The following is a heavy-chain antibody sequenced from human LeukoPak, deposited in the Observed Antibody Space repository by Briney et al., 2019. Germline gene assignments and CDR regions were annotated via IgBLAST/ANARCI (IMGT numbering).Heavy chain of an antibody. CDR2: IYYSGST. CDR1: GGSISSYY. V-gene: IGHV4-59*01. CDR3: AGARSGSYRPLDY. D-gene: IGHD1-26*01. Sequence: PSETLSLTCTVSGGSISSYYWSWIRQPPGKGLEWIGYIYYSGSTNYNPSLKSRVTISVDTSKNQFSLKLSSVTAADTAVYYCAGARSGSYRPLDYWGQGTLVTVSS. J-gene: IGHJ4*02.